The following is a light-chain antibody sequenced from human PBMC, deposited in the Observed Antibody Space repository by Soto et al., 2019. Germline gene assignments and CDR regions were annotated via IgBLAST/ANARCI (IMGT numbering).Light chain of an antibody. V-gene: IGLV2-8*01. J-gene: IGLJ1*01. CDR1: SSDVGGYNY. CDR2: EVN. Sequence: QSVLTQPPSASGSPGQSVAFSCTGTSSDVGGYNYVSWYQQHPGKAPKLMIYEVNKRPSGVPDRFSGSKSGNTASLTVSGLQAEDEADYYCSSYAGSSNVFXTGTKVTVL. CDR3: SSYAGSSNV.